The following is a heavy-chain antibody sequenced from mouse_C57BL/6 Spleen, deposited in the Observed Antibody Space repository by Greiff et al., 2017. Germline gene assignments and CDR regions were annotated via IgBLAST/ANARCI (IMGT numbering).Heavy chain of an antibody. V-gene: IGHV5-16*01. Sequence: EVQLVESEGGLVQPGSSMKLSCTASGFTFSDYYMAWVRQVPEKGLEWVANINYDGSSTYYLDSLKSRFIISRDNAKNILYLQMSSLKSEDTATYYCARDRRDGYFDVWGTGTTVTVSS. CDR3: ARDRRDGYFDV. D-gene: IGHD2-3*01. CDR1: GFTFSDYY. CDR2: INYDGSST. J-gene: IGHJ1*03.